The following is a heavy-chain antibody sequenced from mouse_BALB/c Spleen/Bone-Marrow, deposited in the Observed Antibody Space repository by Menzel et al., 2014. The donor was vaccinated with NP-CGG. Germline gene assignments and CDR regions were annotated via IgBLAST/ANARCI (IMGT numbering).Heavy chain of an antibody. J-gene: IGHJ2*01. CDR2: IDPGNGDT. CDR1: GLNIKDYY. CDR3: ASYVYGYYFDY. V-gene: IGHV14-4*02. Sequence: VQLQQSGAELVRSGASVKLSCTASGLNIKDYYMHWVKQRPEQGLEWIGWIDPGNGDTEYAPKFQAKATVTADTSSDTAYLQLNSLTSEDTAVYYCASYVYGYYFDYWGQGTTLTVSS. D-gene: IGHD2-2*01.